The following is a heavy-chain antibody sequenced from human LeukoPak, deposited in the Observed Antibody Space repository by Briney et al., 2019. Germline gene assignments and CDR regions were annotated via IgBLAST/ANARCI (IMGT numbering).Heavy chain of an antibody. Sequence: ASVKVSCKASGGTFSSYAISWVRQAPGQGLEWMGGIIPIFGTANYAQKFQGRVTITADESTSTAYMELSSLRSEDTAVYYCASNYYDSSGYYCGYWGQGTLVTVSS. CDR1: GGTFSSYA. V-gene: IGHV1-69*13. CDR3: ASNYYDSSGYYCGY. CDR2: IIPIFGTA. D-gene: IGHD3-22*01. J-gene: IGHJ4*02.